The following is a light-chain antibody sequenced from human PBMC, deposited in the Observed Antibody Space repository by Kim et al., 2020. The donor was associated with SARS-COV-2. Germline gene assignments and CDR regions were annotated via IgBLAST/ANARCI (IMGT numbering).Light chain of an antibody. J-gene: IGLJ2*01. CDR2: RDS. Sequence: GSPGKTATITCSGDRLGGKFSCWYQQRPGQSPVLVIYRDSNRPSGIPERFSGSNSGNTATLIISGTQAMDEADYYCQAWDSGTVVFGGGTQLTVL. V-gene: IGLV3-1*01. CDR1: RLGGKF. CDR3: QAWDSGTVV.